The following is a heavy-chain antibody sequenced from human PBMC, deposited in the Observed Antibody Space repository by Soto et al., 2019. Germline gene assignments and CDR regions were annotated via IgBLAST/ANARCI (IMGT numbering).Heavy chain of an antibody. Sequence: QLQLQESGPGLVKPSETLSLTCTVSGGSISSSSYYWGWIRQPPGKGLEWIGSIYYSGSTYYNPSLKSRVTISVDTSKNQFSLKLSSVTAADTAVYYCARLQGNYVYYYMDVWGKGTTVTVSS. CDR3: ARLQGNYVYYYMDV. J-gene: IGHJ6*03. CDR1: GGSISSSSYY. V-gene: IGHV4-39*01. CDR2: IYYSGST.